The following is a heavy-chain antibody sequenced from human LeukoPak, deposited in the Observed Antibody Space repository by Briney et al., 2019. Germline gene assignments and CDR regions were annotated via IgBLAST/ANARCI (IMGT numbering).Heavy chain of an antibody. CDR2: ISGSGGST. CDR3: AKPRVRSTSCCNFDY. J-gene: IGHJ4*02. Sequence: PGGSLRLSCAASGFTFSSYAMSWVRQAPGKGLEWVSAISGSGGSTYYADSVKGRFTISRDNSKNTLYLQMNSLRAEDTAVYYCAKPRVRSTSCCNFDYWGQGTLVTVSS. CDR1: GFTFSSYA. V-gene: IGHV3-23*01. D-gene: IGHD2-2*01.